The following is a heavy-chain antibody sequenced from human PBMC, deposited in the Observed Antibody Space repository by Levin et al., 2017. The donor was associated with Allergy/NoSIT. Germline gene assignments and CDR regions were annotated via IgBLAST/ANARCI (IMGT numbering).Heavy chain of an antibody. CDR1: GGSISSGDYY. V-gene: IGHV4-30-4*01. Sequence: SETLSLTCTVSGGSISSGDYYWSWIRQPPGKGLEWIGYIYYSGSTYYNPSLKSRVTISVDTSKNQFSLKLSSVTAADTAVYYCARYYYGSGSYPHWYFDLWGRGTLVTVSS. J-gene: IGHJ2*01. CDR2: IYYSGST. D-gene: IGHD3-10*01. CDR3: ARYYYGSGSYPHWYFDL.